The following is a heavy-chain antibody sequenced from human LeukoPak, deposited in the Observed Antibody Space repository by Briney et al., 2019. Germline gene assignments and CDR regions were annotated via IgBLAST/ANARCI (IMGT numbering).Heavy chain of an antibody. Sequence: ASVKVSCNASGHTAKTYGFSWVRQAPGQGLEWIGWIFSYNGQTKYADKFQGRVTMTTDTSKTIAYMELRSLRSDDTAVYFCANVAKGRYFFYYMDVWGKGTTVTVS. J-gene: IGHJ6*03. CDR1: GHTAKTYG. D-gene: IGHD5-12*01. CDR3: ANVAKGRYFFYYMDV. CDR2: IFSYNGQT. V-gene: IGHV1-18*01.